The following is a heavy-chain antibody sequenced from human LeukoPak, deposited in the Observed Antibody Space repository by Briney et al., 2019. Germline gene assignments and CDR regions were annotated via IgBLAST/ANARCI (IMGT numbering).Heavy chain of an antibody. CDR1: GGSVSSGGYY. D-gene: IGHD5-18*01. V-gene: IGHV4-61*08. J-gene: IGHJ5*02. CDR3: ASYSYGLQDWFDP. Sequence: SETLSLTCTVSGGSVSSGGYYWTWIRQPPGKALEWIGYIYYSGSTNYNPSLKSRVTISVDTSKNQFSLKLSSVTAADTAVYYCASYSYGLQDWFDPWGQGTLVTVSS. CDR2: IYYSGST.